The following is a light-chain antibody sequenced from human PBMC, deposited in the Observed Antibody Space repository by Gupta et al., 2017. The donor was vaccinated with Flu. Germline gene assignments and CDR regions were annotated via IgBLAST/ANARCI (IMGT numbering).Light chain of an antibody. CDR2: KVS. J-gene: IGKJ3*01. V-gene: IGKV2-30*01. CDR1: QNLVYSNGNTY. Sequence: DGVMTQSPLSLSVTLGQPASISCRSSQNLVYSNGNTYLNWFHQRPGQSPRRLIYKVSNRESGVPDRFSGSGSGTDFTLKISGVEAEDAGVYYCMQGRQGPFTFGPGTKVEIK. CDR3: MQGRQGPFT.